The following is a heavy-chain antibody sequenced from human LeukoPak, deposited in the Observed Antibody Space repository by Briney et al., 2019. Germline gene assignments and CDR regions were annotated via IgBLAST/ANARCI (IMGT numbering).Heavy chain of an antibody. J-gene: IGHJ4*02. CDR2: IYPGDSDT. D-gene: IGHD2-2*01. CDR3: ARLRVVVPAAIYY. V-gene: IGHV5-51*01. CDR1: GYSFTTYW. Sequence: GESLKISCKGSGYSFTTYWIAWVRQMPGKGLEWMGIIYPGDSDTRYSPSFQGQVIISADKSISTAYLQWSSLKASDTAMYYCARLRVVVPAAIYYWGQGTLVTVSS.